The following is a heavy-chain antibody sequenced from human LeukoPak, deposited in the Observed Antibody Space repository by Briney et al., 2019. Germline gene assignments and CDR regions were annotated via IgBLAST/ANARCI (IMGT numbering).Heavy chain of an antibody. CDR1: GFTVSSNY. Sequence: QPGGSLRLSCAASGFTVSSNYMSWARQAPGKGLEWVSVIYGSGSTYYTDSVKGRFTISRDNSKNTLYLQMNSLRAGDTAVYYCARETSGSAGYWGQGTLVTVSS. CDR3: ARETSGSAGY. J-gene: IGHJ4*02. CDR2: IYGSGST. V-gene: IGHV3-53*01. D-gene: IGHD5-12*01.